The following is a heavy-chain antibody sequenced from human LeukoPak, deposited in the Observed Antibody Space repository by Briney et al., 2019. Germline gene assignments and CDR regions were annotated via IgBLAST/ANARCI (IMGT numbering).Heavy chain of an antibody. CDR1: GGSFSGYY. CDR3: ARRHDSSGYTIDY. Sequence: SETLSLTCAVYGGSFSGYYWSWIRQPPGKGLEWIGEINHSGSTNYNPSLKSRVTISVDTSKNQFSLKLSSVTAADTAVYYCARRHDSSGYTIDYWGQGTLVTVSS. CDR2: INHSGST. J-gene: IGHJ4*02. D-gene: IGHD3-22*01. V-gene: IGHV4-34*01.